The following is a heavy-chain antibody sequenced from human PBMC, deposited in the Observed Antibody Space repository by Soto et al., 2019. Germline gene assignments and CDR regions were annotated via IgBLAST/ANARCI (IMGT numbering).Heavy chain of an antibody. Sequence: QVQLVQSGTEVKKPGSSVTVSCKASGGPYSKYXXXXXXXXXXQGLEXXGRIIPIFDITNYAQKFQGRVTITXXKSTXXXXXXXXXLXXXDXXXXXXARSLLGDYYDSDGLDNWGQGTLVTVSS. V-gene: IGHV1-69*02. CDR2: IIPIFDIT. J-gene: IGHJ4*02. CDR3: ARSLLGDYYDSDGLDN. D-gene: IGHD3-22*01. CDR1: GGPYSKYX.